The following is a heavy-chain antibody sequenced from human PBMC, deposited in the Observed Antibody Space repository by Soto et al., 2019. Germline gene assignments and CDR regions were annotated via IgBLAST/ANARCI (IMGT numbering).Heavy chain of an antibody. D-gene: IGHD3-16*01. V-gene: IGHV4-39*01. CDR3: VAYDGGKIGH. Sequence: SETLSLTCTVSGGSISSSSYYWGWIRQPPGEGLEWIGTIFYTGSTYYNPSLKSRITISVDTSKNQFSLKLSSVSAADTAVYYCVAYDGGKIGHWGQGTLVTVSS. CDR2: IFYTGST. J-gene: IGHJ4*02. CDR1: GGSISSSSYY.